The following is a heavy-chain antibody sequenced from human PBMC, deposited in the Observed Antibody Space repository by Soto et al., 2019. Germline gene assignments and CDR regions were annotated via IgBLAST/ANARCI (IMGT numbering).Heavy chain of an antibody. D-gene: IGHD3-10*01. CDR3: ARVRITMVRGVIINYYGMDV. CDR1: GGSISSGSYY. V-gene: IGHV4-31*03. CDR2: IYYSGST. Sequence: PSETLSLTCTVSGGSISSGSYYWSWIRQHPGKGLEWIGYIYYSGSTYYNPSLKSRVTISVDTSKNQFSLKLSSVTAADTAVYYCARVRITMVRGVIINYYGMDVWGQGTTVTVSS. J-gene: IGHJ6*02.